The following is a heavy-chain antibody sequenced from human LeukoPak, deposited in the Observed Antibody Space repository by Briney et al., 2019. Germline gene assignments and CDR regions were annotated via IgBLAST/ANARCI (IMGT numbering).Heavy chain of an antibody. D-gene: IGHD3-10*01. J-gene: IGHJ4*02. CDR3: ARLTDYGYWGDIDY. CDR1: GYTFTGYY. V-gene: IGHV1-2*02. CDR2: INPNSGGT. Sequence: ASVKVSCKASGYTFTGYYMHWVRQAPGQGLEWMGWINPNSGGTNYAQKFQGRVTMTRDTSISTAYMELSRLRSDDTAVYYCARLTDYGYWGDIDYWGQRTLVTVSS.